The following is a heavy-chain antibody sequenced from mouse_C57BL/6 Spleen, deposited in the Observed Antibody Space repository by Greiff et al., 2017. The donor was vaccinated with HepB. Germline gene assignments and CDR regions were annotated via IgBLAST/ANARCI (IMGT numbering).Heavy chain of an antibody. CDR3: AREDYGNYGRSAMDY. V-gene: IGHV5-16*01. D-gene: IGHD2-1*01. Sequence: EVHLVESEGGLVQPGSSMKLSCTASGFTFSDYYMAWVRQVPEKGLEWVANINYDGSSTYYLDSLKSRFIISRDNAKNILYLQMSSLKSEDTATYYCAREDYGNYGRSAMDYWGQGTSVTVSS. CDR1: GFTFSDYY. CDR2: INYDGSST. J-gene: IGHJ4*01.